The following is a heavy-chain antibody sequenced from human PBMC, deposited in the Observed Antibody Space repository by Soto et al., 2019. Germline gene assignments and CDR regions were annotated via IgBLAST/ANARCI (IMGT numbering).Heavy chain of an antibody. CDR3: ARPLGYCSGGSCPDDAFDI. J-gene: IGHJ3*02. D-gene: IGHD2-15*01. V-gene: IGHV1-2*04. CDR2: INPNSGGT. Sequence: ASVKVYCKASGYTFTGYYMHWVRQAPGQGLEWMGWINPNSGGTNYAQKFQGWVTMTRDTSISTAYMELSRLRSDDTAVYYCARPLGYCSGGSCPDDAFDIWGQGTMVTVSS. CDR1: GYTFTGYY.